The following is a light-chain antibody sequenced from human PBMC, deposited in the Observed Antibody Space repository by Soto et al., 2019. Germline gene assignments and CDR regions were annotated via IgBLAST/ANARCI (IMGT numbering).Light chain of an antibody. V-gene: IGKV3-15*01. CDR3: QQYNYWPPLT. CDR2: GAS. CDR1: QSVSSN. Sequence: EIVMTQSPATLSVSPGERATLSCRASQSVSSNLAWYQQKPGQAPRLLIYGASTRATGIPVRFSGSGSGTEFTLTINSLQSEDFAVYYCQQYNYWPPLTFGGGTKVDIK. J-gene: IGKJ4*01.